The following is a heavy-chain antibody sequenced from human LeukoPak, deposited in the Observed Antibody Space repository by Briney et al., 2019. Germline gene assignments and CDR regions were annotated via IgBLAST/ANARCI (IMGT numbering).Heavy chain of an antibody. J-gene: IGHJ4*02. CDR2: ISYDGSNK. CDR1: GFTFSSYG. Sequence: GGSLRLSCAASGFTFSSYGIHWVRQAPGKGLEWVAVISYDGSNKYNVDSVKGRFTISRDNSKNTLYLQMNSLRAEDTAVYYCARGAHKRDDCGGFSDYWGQKTLVTVSS. V-gene: IGHV3-30*03. CDR3: ARGAHKRDDCGGFSDY. D-gene: IGHD4-23*01.